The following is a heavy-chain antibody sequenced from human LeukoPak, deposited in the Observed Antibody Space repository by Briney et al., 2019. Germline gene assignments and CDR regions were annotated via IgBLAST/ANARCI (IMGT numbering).Heavy chain of an antibody. Sequence: PGGSLRLSCAASGFTFSSYGMHWVRQAPGKGLEWVAFIRYDGSNKYYADSVKGRFTISRDNSKNTLYLQMNSLRAEDTAVYYCAKEGTIVFDSSGYFFDYWGQGTLVTVSS. CDR3: AKEGTIVFDSSGYFFDY. V-gene: IGHV3-30*02. J-gene: IGHJ4*02. CDR2: IRYDGSNK. D-gene: IGHD3-22*01. CDR1: GFTFSSYG.